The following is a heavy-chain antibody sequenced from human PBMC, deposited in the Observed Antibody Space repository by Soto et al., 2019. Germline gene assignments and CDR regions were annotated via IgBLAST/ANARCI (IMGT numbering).Heavy chain of an antibody. CDR1: GYSFTSYW. V-gene: IGHV5-10-1*01. CDR3: ARLKLHGATHYYYGMDV. CDR2: IDPSDSYT. D-gene: IGHD5-12*01. J-gene: IGHJ6*02. Sequence: RGESLKISCKGSGYSFTSYWISWVRQMPGKGLEWMGRIDPSDSYTNYSPSFQGHVTISADKSISTAYLQWSSLKASDTAMYYCARLKLHGATHYYYGMDVWGQGTTVTVSS.